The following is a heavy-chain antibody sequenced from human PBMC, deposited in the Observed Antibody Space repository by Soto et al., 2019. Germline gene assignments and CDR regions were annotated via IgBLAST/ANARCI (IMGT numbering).Heavy chain of an antibody. J-gene: IGHJ6*02. Sequence: LRLSCAASGFTFSSYSMNWVRQAPGKGLEWVSYISSSSSTIYYADSVKGRFTISRDNAKNSLYLQMNSLRDEDTAVYYCARGYYFGSGSYYNVPMDVWGQGTTVTVSS. CDR1: GFTFSSYS. D-gene: IGHD3-10*01. CDR3: ARGYYFGSGSYYNVPMDV. CDR2: ISSSSSTI. V-gene: IGHV3-48*02.